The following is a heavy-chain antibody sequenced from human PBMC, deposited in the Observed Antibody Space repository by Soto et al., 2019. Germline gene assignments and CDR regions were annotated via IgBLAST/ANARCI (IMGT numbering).Heavy chain of an antibody. D-gene: IGHD2-15*01. CDR3: ARMGGGPFDY. J-gene: IGHJ4*02. V-gene: IGHV4-39*01. CDR2: IYYSGST. CDR1: GGSISSSSHY. Sequence: QMQLQESGPGLVKPSETLSLTYTVSGGSISSSSHYWGWIRQPPGKGLEWIGSIYYSGSTYYNPSLKSRVTISVDTSKNQFSLKLSSVTASDTAVYYCARMGGGPFDYWGQGTLVTVSS.